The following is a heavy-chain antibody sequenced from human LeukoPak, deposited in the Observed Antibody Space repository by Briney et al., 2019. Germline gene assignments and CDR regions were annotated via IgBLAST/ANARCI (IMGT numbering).Heavy chain of an antibody. CDR1: GDSISGYH. CDR3: ARPNQGSDAFDI. J-gene: IGHJ3*02. D-gene: IGHD1-14*01. Sequence: SEALSLTCTVSGDSISGYHWSWIRQPPGKGLEWIGNIYYSGSTNYNPSLKSRVTVSVDTSKNQFSLKLSSVTAADTAVYYCARPNQGSDAFDIWGLGTMVTVSS. V-gene: IGHV4-59*01. CDR2: IYYSGST.